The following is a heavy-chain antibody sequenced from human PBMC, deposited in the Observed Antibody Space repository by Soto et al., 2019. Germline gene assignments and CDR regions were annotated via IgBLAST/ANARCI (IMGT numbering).Heavy chain of an antibody. Sequence: ASVKVSCKASGYTFTTFGITWVRQAPGQGLEWMGWISVNYGNTNYAQKLQGRITMTTDTSTNTAYMELTSLTFDDTAVYYCARGQSIFDFWGQGTMVTVS. J-gene: IGHJ3*01. V-gene: IGHV1-18*01. CDR1: GYTFTTFG. CDR3: ARGQSIFDF. CDR2: ISVNYGNT. D-gene: IGHD6-6*01.